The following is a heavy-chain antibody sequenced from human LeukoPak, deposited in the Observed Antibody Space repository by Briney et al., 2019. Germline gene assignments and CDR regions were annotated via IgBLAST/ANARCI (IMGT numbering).Heavy chain of an antibody. D-gene: IGHD1-26*01. J-gene: IGHJ6*02. Sequence: SETLSLTCTVSGGSISSSSYYWGWIRQPPGKGLEWIGSIYYSGSTYYNPSLKSRVTISVDTSKNQFSLKLSSVTAADTAVYYCARLGAIRYYYYGTDVWGQGTTVTVSS. CDR3: ARLGAIRYYYYGTDV. CDR2: IYYSGST. CDR1: GGSISSSSYY. V-gene: IGHV4-39*01.